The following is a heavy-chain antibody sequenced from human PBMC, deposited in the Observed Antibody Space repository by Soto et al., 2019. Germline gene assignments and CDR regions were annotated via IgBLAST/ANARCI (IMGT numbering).Heavy chain of an antibody. CDR2: INPSGGST. CDR3: ARQWLRPNVRYAFDI. D-gene: IGHD5-12*01. V-gene: IGHV1-46*03. J-gene: IGHJ3*02. CDR1: GYTFTSYY. Sequence: ASVKVSCKASGYTFTSYYMHWVRQAPGQGLEWMGIINPSGGSTSYAQKFQGRVTMTRDTSTSTVYMELSSLRSEDTAVYYCARQWLRPNVRYAFDIWGQGTMVTVSS.